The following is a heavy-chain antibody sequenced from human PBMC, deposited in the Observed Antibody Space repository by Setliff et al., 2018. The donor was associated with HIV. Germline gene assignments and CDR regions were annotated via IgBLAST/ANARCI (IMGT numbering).Heavy chain of an antibody. V-gene: IGHV4-38-2*01. CDR3: ARQAWHSGRNGYFVDY. CDR2: IYHSGRT. D-gene: IGHD2-15*01. CDR1: GYSISSGYY. J-gene: IGHJ4*02. Sequence: SETLSLTCAVSGYSISSGYYWGWIRQPPGKGLEWIGSIYHSGRTYYNPSLTSRVTISVDTSRNQFSLKLSSVTAADTAVYYCARQAWHSGRNGYFVDYWGQGTLVTV.